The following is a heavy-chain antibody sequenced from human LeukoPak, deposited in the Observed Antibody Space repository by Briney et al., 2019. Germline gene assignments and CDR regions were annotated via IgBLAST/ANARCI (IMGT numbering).Heavy chain of an antibody. Sequence: ASVKVSCKASGYTFTGYYMHWVRQAPGQGLEWMGWINPKGGVTKYAQNFQGRVTMTRDMSISTAYMELSRLRSDDTAVYYCARELRYYGSGRANVNAFDIWGQGTMVTVSS. CDR3: ARELRYYGSGRANVNAFDI. J-gene: IGHJ3*02. V-gene: IGHV1-2*02. CDR1: GYTFTGYY. D-gene: IGHD3-10*01. CDR2: INPKGGVT.